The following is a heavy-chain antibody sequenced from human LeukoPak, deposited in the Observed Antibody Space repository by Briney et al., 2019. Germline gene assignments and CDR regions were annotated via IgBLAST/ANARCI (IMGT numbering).Heavy chain of an antibody. CDR2: ISYDGSNK. CDR1: GFTFSSYA. J-gene: IGHJ4*02. D-gene: IGHD7-27*01. CDR3: ARGLGIGPPFDY. V-gene: IGHV3-30-3*01. Sequence: GGSLRLSCAASGFTFSSYAMHWVRQAPGKGLEWVAVISYDGSNKYYADSVKGRFTISISRDNAKNSLYLRMNSLRAEDTAVYYCARGLGIGPPFDYWGQGTLVTVSS.